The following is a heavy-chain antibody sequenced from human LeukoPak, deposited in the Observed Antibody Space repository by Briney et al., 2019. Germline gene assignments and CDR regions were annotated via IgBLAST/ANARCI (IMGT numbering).Heavy chain of an antibody. CDR1: GYTFTSYD. J-gene: IGHJ5*02. V-gene: IGHV1-8*01. Sequence: VSVKVSFKASGYTFTSYDINWVRQATGQGLEWMGWMNPNSGNTGYAQKFQGRVTMTRNTSISTAYMELSSLRSKDTAVYYCARMSGGRIRWFDPWGQGTLVTVSS. D-gene: IGHD2-15*01. CDR3: ARMSGGRIRWFDP. CDR2: MNPNSGNT.